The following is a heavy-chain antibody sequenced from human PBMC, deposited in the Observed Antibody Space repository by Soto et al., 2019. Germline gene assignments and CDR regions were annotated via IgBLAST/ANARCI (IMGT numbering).Heavy chain of an antibody. J-gene: IGHJ4*02. CDR1: GGSVNTDYW. Sequence: SETLSLTCAVSGGSVNTDYWWSWVRQPPGKGLGWIGEVHHSGTTNYIQSPTSRLTISVDKSGNQASLELTSVAAADTAGYFCAGGVSYRWDYWGQGTLVTVSS. V-gene: IGHV4-4*02. D-gene: IGHD2-8*01. CDR2: VHHSGTT. CDR3: AGGVSYRWDY.